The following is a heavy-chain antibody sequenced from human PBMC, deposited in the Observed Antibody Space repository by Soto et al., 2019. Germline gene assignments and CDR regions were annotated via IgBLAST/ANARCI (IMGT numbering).Heavy chain of an antibody. D-gene: IGHD5-18*01. CDR3: ARGAMANFDY. CDR2: FIAMLGTP. Sequence: SVKVSCEASGGTFCSQGIAWVRQAPVQGLEWMGGFIAMLGTPTYAKKVQGRARISADESLTSSYLELRSLRSEDTGVYFCARGAMANFDYWGQGTVVTVS. J-gene: IGHJ4*02. V-gene: IGHV1-69*01. CDR1: GGTFCSQG.